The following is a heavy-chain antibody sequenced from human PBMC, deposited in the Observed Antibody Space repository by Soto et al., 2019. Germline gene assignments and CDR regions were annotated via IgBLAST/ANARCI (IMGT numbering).Heavy chain of an antibody. CDR2: IIPIFGTA. CDR1: GGTFSSYA. J-gene: IGHJ4*02. D-gene: IGHD6-19*01. Sequence: SVKVSCKASGGTFSSYAISWVRQAPGQGLEWMGGIIPIFGTANYAQKFQGRVTITADESTSTAYMELSSLRSEDTAVYYCARGLVIAVAGDFDYWGQGTLVTVSS. V-gene: IGHV1-69*13. CDR3: ARGLVIAVAGDFDY.